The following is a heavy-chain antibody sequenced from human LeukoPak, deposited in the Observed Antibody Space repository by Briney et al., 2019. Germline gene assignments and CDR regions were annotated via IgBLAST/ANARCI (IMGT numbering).Heavy chain of an antibody. Sequence: ASVKLSCDASGYTFTGHYMHWVRQAPGQGLEWIAGIDPKRGDKNSAQKFQGRVGMTRDTSITTAYMELSRLRCDETAVYYCARVIAAVTSKGVLHYWGQGTLVTVSS. V-gene: IGHV1-2*02. CDR3: ARVIAAVTSKGVLHY. J-gene: IGHJ4*02. CDR1: GYTFTGHY. D-gene: IGHD6-19*01. CDR2: IDPKRGDK.